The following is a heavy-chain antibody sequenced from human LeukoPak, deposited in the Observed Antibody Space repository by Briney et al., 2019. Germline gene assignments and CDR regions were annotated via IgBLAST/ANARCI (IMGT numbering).Heavy chain of an antibody. V-gene: IGHV3-30-3*01. J-gene: IGHJ4*02. Sequence: GGSLRLSCAASGFTFSAYAMHWVRQTPGKGLEWVAVISYHGSNKYYADSVKGRFTISRDNSKNTLYLQMNSLRAEDTAVYYCAKDLGYCSSTSCYLLSYFDYWGQGTLVTVSS. CDR3: AKDLGYCSSTSCYLLSYFDY. CDR1: GFTFSAYA. D-gene: IGHD2-2*01. CDR2: ISYHGSNK.